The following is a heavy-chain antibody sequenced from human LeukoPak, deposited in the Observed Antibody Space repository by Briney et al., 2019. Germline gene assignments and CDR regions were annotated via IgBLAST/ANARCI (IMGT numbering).Heavy chain of an antibody. CDR1: GGTFSSYA. V-gene: IGHV1-69*05. CDR3: GRDEGRGWPD. J-gene: IGHJ4*02. D-gene: IGHD6-19*01. CDR2: IIPIFGTA. Sequence: SVKVSCKASGGTFSSYAISWVRQAPGQGLEWMGGIIPIFGTANYAQKVQGRVTITTDESTSTAYMELTTLRVEETALYYCGRDEGRGWPDWGQGALVTVSS.